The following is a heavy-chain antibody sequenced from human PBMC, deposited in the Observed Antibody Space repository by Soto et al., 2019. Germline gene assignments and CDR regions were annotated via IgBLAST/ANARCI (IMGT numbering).Heavy chain of an antibody. CDR2: IYYSGST. CDR1: GGSISSSSYY. CDR3: ASGGAGDFWSGYYYSYGMDV. D-gene: IGHD3-3*01. V-gene: IGHV4-39*01. J-gene: IGHJ6*02. Sequence: SETLSLTCTVSGGSISSSSYYWGWIRQPPGKGLEWIGSIYYSGSTYYNPSLKSRVTISVDTSKNQFSLKLSSVTAADTAVYYCASGGAGDFWSGYYYSYGMDVRGPGPTVTLS.